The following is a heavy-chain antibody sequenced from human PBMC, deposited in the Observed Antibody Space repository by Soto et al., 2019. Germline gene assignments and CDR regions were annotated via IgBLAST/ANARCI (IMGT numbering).Heavy chain of an antibody. J-gene: IGHJ5*02. CDR1: GFTFSSYA. CDR2: ISGSGGST. CDR3: AKDKAVAGTGWFDP. D-gene: IGHD6-19*01. V-gene: IGHV3-23*01. Sequence: GGSLRLSCAASGFTFSSYAMSWVRQAPGKGLEWVSAISGSGGSTYYADSVRGRFTISRDNSKNTLYLQMNSLRAEDTAVYYCAKDKAVAGTGWFDPWGQGTLVTVSS.